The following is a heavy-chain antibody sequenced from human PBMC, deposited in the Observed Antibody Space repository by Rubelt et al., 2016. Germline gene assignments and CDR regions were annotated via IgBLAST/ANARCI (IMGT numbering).Heavy chain of an antibody. CDR3: VKDQDMVVVAPTFFGMDV. D-gene: IGHD2-2*01. V-gene: IGHV3-30*18. CDR1: GFIFSNYG. CDR2: LSYDASDE. J-gene: IGHJ6*02. Sequence: ESGGGVVQPGRSLRLSCAASGFIFSNYGMHWVRQAPGKGLEWVALLSYDASDEYYADSVKSRFTISRDNSKNTLYLQMNSMRTVATDVYHWVKDQDMVVVAPTFFGMDVWGQGTTVTVSS.